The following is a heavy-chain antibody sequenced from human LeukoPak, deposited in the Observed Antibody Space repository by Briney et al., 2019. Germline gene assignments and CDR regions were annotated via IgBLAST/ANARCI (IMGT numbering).Heavy chain of an antibody. CDR3: ARVSLGAFDI. Sequence: SETQSLTCTVSGGSISSYYWSWIRQPPGKGLEWIGYIYYSGSTNYNPSLKSRVTISVDTSKNQFSLKLSSVTAADTAVYYCARVSLGAFDIWGQGTMVTVSS. CDR2: IYYSGST. CDR1: GGSISSYY. J-gene: IGHJ3*02. V-gene: IGHV4-59*08.